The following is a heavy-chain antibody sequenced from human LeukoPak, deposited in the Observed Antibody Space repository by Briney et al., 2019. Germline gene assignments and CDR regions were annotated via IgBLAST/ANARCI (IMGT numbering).Heavy chain of an antibody. CDR1: GGSFSGYY. J-gene: IGHJ5*02. CDR2: INHSGST. D-gene: IGHD3-10*01. CDR3: ARGPVITMVQGVIGWFDP. V-gene: IGHV4-34*01. Sequence: SETLSLTCAVYGGSFSGYYWSWIRQPPGEGLEWIGEINHSGSTNYNPSLKSRVTISVDTSKNQFSLKLSSVTAADTAVYYCARGPVITMVQGVIGWFDPWGQGTLVTVSS.